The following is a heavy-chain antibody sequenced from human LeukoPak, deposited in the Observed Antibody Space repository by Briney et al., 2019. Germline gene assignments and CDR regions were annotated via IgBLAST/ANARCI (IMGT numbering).Heavy chain of an antibody. V-gene: IGHV3-33*01. CDR3: ARDSGAAMTYFDH. D-gene: IGHD5-18*01. CDR1: GFSFSSYG. CDR2: LWCDGSNK. J-gene: IGHJ4*02. Sequence: GRSLRLSCAASGFSFSSYGMHWVRQAPGKGLEWVAVLWCDGSNKYYADSVKGRFTISRDNSKNRLYLQMNSLRAEDTAVYYCARDSGAAMTYFDHWGQGTLVTVSS.